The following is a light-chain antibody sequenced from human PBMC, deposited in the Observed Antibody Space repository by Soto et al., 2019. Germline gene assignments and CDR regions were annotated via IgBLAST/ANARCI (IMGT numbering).Light chain of an antibody. CDR3: QQRYRWPPIT. V-gene: IGKV3-11*01. J-gene: IGKJ5*01. CDR1: QTVITY. Sequence: EIVLTQSPATLSLSPGERATLSCRASQTVITYLAWIQQKPGQAPRLLIYDASTRATGIPARFSGSGSGTDFTLTISSLEPEDFAVYYCQQRYRWPPITFGQGTRLQIK. CDR2: DAS.